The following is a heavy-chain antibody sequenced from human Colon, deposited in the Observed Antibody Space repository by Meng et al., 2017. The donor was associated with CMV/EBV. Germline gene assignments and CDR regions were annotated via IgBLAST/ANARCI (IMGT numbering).Heavy chain of an antibody. D-gene: IGHD4-17*01. CDR3: ARLGGVYGDYKAY. CDR2: ISWNSGSI. V-gene: IGHV3-9*01. CDR1: GFTFDDHT. Sequence: SLKISCAASGFTFDDHTMHWVRQAPGKGLEWVSGISWNSGSIGYADSVKGRFTISRDNAKNSLYLQMDTLRADDTGVYYCARLGGVYGDYKAYWGQGTLVTVSS. J-gene: IGHJ4*02.